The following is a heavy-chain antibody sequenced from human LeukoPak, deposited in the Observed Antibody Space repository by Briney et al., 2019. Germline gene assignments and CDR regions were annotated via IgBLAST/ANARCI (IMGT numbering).Heavy chain of an antibody. D-gene: IGHD6-13*01. J-gene: IGHJ4*02. V-gene: IGHV3-23*01. CDR1: GFTFSSYA. Sequence: GGSLRLSCAASGFTFSSYAMSWVRQAPGKGLEWVSAINDRGGAKFYADSVKGRFTISRDNSKNTFYLQMNSLGAEDTAMYYCARALEAAAGFDYWGQGTLVSVSS. CDR2: INDRGGAK. CDR3: ARALEAAAGFDY.